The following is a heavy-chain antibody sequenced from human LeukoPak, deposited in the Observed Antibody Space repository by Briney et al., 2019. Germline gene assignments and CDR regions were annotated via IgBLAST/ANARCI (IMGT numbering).Heavy chain of an antibody. CDR2: INHSGST. J-gene: IGHJ4*02. CDR3: ARGRALYNWKKTTPGDY. D-gene: IGHD1-20*01. CDR1: GGSFSGYY. Sequence: SETLSLTCAVYGGSFSGYYWSWIRQPPGKGLEWIGEINHSGSTNYNPSLKSRVTISVDTSKNQFSLKLSSVTAADTAVYYCARGRALYNWKKTTPGDYWGQGTLVTVSS. V-gene: IGHV4-34*01.